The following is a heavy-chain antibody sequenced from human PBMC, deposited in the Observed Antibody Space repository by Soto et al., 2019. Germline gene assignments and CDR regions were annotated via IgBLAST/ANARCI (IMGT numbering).Heavy chain of an antibody. CDR3: ARLNYCSGGSCYHYYYYYGMDV. CDR2: INSDGSST. Sequence: RLSCAASGFTFSSYWMHWVRQAPGKGLVWVSRINSDGSSTSYADSVKGRFTISRDNAKNTLYLQMNSLRAEDTAVYYCARLNYCSGGSCYHYYYYYGMDVWGQGTTVTVSS. CDR1: GFTFSSYW. D-gene: IGHD2-15*01. J-gene: IGHJ6*02. V-gene: IGHV3-74*01.